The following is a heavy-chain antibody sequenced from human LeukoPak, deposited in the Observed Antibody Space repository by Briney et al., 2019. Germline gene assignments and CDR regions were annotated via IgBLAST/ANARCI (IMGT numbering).Heavy chain of an antibody. V-gene: IGHV1-2*02. CDR3: ARVGSGWYLLY. D-gene: IGHD6-19*01. J-gene: IGHJ4*02. Sequence: RASVKVSCKASGYTFTGQYLHWVRQAPGQGLEWMGWINPNSGATTYAQTFQGRVTMTRDTSISTVYMDLSSLTSDDTAVYYCARVGSGWYLLYWGQGTLVTVSS. CDR1: GYTFTGQY. CDR2: INPNSGAT.